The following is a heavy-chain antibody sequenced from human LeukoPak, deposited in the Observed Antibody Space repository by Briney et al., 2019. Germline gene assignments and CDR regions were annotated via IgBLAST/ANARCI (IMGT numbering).Heavy chain of an antibody. CDR1: GFTFSTYG. D-gene: IGHD3-10*01. J-gene: IGHJ4*02. V-gene: IGHV3-30*03. Sequence: GTSLRVYCAASGFTFSTYGMHWVRQAPGKGLEWVALISDDGNDKYYADSVKGRFTISRDNPKNTLYLQMDSLRVENTAVYYCTTDLHYPSYYFDYWGQGTLVTVSS. CDR3: TTDLHYPSYYFDY. CDR2: ISDDGNDK.